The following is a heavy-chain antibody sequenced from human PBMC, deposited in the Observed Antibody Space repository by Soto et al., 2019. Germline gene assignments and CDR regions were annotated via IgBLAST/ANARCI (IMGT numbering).Heavy chain of an antibody. CDR1: GGSISSSSYY. D-gene: IGHD2-2*01. J-gene: IGHJ5*02. V-gene: IGHV4-39*01. Sequence: SETLSLTCTVSGGSISSSSYYWGWIRQPPGKGLEWIGSIYYSGSTYYNPSLKSRVTISVDTSKNQFSLKLSSVTAADTAVYYCARRAKVPAAFVFETSGFDPWGQGTLVTVSS. CDR3: ARRAKVPAAFVFETSGFDP. CDR2: IYYSGST.